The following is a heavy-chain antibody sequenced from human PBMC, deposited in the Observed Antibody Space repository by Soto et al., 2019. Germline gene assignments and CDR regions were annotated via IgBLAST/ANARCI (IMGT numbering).Heavy chain of an antibody. CDR1: GFSFSDSY. D-gene: IGHD3-9*01. CDR2: TRNKATSYTT. Sequence: GSPRLSCSASGFSFSDSYMDWVRQAPGKGLEWIGRTRNKATSYTTKYAASVTGRFTISRDDSKNSLYLQMNSLTTEDTAVYYCATSPSLWFFNYWGRGTLDTVSS. V-gene: IGHV3-72*01. CDR3: ATSPSLWFFNY. J-gene: IGHJ4*02.